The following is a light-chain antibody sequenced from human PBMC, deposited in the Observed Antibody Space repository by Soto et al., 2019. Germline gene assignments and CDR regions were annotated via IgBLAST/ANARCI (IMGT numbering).Light chain of an antibody. CDR2: EGS. V-gene: IGLV2-23*01. Sequence: GSPGQSITISCTGTSSDVGSYNLVSWYQQHPGKAPKLMIYEGSKRPSGVSNRFSGSKSGNTASLTISGLQAEDEADYYCCSYAGSSTYVFGTGTKVTVL. CDR3: CSYAGSSTYV. CDR1: SSDVGSYNL. J-gene: IGLJ1*01.